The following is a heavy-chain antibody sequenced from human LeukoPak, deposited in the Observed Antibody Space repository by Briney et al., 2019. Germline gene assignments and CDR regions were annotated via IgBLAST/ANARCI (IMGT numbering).Heavy chain of an antibody. J-gene: IGHJ5*02. D-gene: IGHD3-10*01. CDR3: ARTYYYGSGSGNWFDP. V-gene: IGHV4-38-2*01. Sequence: SETLSLTCSVSHYSISSDCFWGWIRQPPGKGLEWIGSLHHSGSTYYNPSLKSRVTISVDTSKNQFSLKVSSVTAADTAVYYCARTYYYGSGSGNWFDPWGQGTLVTVSS. CDR1: HYSISSDCF. CDR2: LHHSGST.